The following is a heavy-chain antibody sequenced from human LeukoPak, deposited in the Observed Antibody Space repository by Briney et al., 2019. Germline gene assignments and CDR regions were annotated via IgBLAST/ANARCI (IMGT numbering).Heavy chain of an antibody. D-gene: IGHD3-10*01. Sequence: KASETLSLTCTVSGGSISSYYWSWIRQPAGKGLEWIAYIYYSGSTSYNPSLKSRVTISLDTSKNLLSLKLNSVTAADTAVYYCARLGSASWHFDLWGRGSLVTVSS. CDR2: IYYSGST. CDR3: ARLGSASWHFDL. CDR1: GGSISSYY. J-gene: IGHJ2*01. V-gene: IGHV4-59*01.